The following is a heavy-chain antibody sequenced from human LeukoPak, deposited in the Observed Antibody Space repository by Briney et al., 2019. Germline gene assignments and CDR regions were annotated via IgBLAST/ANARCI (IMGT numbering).Heavy chain of an antibody. V-gene: IGHV3-33*01. Sequence: GGSLRLSCAASGLTFSSYGMHWVRQAPGKGLEWVAVIWYDGSNKYYADSVKGRFTISRDDSKNTLYLQMNSLKTEDTAVYYCTTESLLRYFDWLTMEDYWGQGTLVTVSS. J-gene: IGHJ4*02. D-gene: IGHD3-9*01. CDR1: GLTFSSYG. CDR2: IWYDGSNK. CDR3: TTESLLRYFDWLTMEDY.